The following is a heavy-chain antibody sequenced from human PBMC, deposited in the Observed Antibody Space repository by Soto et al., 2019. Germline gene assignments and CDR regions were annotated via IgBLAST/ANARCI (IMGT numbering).Heavy chain of an antibody. J-gene: IGHJ3*02. D-gene: IGHD3-16*01. CDR2: ISAYNGNT. CDR1: GYTFTSYG. V-gene: IGHV1-18*04. Sequence: QVQLVQSGAEVKKPGASVKVSCKASGYTFTSYGISWVRQAPGQGLEWMGWISAYNGNTNYAQKLQGRVTMTTDTARSTAYMELRSLRSGDTAVYYWAREGWARLIRADAFDIGGQGKMVTVSS. CDR3: AREGWARLIRADAFDI.